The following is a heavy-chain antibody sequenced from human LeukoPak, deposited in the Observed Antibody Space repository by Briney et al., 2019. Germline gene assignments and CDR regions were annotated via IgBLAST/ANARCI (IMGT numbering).Heavy chain of an antibody. CDR3: VRGRNGDFDY. J-gene: IGHJ4*02. Sequence: SETLSLTCTVSAGSISSNSFYWGWIRQPPGKGLEWIGSVYYSGNTYYNPSLQSRVTISKDTSKNQFSLNLNSVTIADTAVYFCVRGRNGDFDYWGQGTLITVSP. V-gene: IGHV4-39*07. CDR2: VYYSGNT. D-gene: IGHD4-17*01. CDR1: AGSISSNSFY.